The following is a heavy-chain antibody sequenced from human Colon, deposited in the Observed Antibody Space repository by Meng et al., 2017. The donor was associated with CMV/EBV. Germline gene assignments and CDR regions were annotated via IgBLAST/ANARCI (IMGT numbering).Heavy chain of an antibody. D-gene: IGHD5-18*01. Sequence: GESLKISCAASGFTFNSYAMHWVRQVPGKGLEWVARIYSDGSDTSYADSVKGRFTVSRDNAKDTLYLQMNSLRVEDTAVYFCASTVNPAMGGAKRDYYGLDVWGQGTTVTVSS. CDR2: IYSDGSDT. CDR3: ASTVNPAMGGAKRDYYGLDV. V-gene: IGHV3-74*01. CDR1: GFTFNSYA. J-gene: IGHJ6*02.